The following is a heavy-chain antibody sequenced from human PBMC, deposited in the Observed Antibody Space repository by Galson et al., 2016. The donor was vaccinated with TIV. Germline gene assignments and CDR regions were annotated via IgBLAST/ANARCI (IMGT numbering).Heavy chain of an antibody. D-gene: IGHD4-17*01. CDR1: GYSIKSGYY. J-gene: IGHJ6*02. V-gene: IGHV4-38-2*02. Sequence: ETLSLTCDVSGYSIKSGYYWGWIRQPPGKGLQWIGSIYESGTTYSNPSLKSRLTLSVDTSKDQFSLKLSSVTASDTAVYYCMREGSTVTMHHYFGMDVWGQGTSVTVSS. CDR2: IYESGTT. CDR3: MREGSTVTMHHYFGMDV.